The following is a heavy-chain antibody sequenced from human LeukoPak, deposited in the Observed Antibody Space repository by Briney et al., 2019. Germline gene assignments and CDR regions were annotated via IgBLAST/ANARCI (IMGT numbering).Heavy chain of an antibody. V-gene: IGHV1-3*01. CDR2: INAGNGNT. CDR1: GYTFTSYA. D-gene: IGHD2-2*01. CDR3: ARAQDPAKYCSSTSCLYGMDV. Sequence: ASVTVSCTASGYTFTSYAMHWVRQAPGQRLEWMGWINAGNGNTKYSQKFQGRLTITRDTSASTAYMELSSLRSEDTAVYYCARAQDPAKYCSSTSCLYGMDVWGQGTTVTVSS. J-gene: IGHJ6*02.